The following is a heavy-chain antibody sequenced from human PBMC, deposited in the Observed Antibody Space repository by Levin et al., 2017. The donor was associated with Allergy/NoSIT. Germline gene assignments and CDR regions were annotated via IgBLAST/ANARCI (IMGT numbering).Heavy chain of an antibody. J-gene: IGHJ4*02. V-gene: IGHV3-9*01. D-gene: IGHD6-19*01. Sequence: LSLTCAASGFTFDDYAMHWVRQAPGKGLEWVSGISWNSGSIGYADSVKGRFTISRDNAKNSLYLQMNSLRAEDTALYYCAKGRRLVRWDYFDYWGQGTLVTVSS. CDR1: GFTFDDYA. CDR2: ISWNSGSI. CDR3: AKGRRLVRWDYFDY.